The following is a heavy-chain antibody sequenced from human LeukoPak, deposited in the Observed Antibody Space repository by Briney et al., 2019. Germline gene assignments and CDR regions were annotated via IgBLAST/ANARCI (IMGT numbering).Heavy chain of an antibody. Sequence: PGGSLRLSCAASGFTFSSAWMNWVRQAPGKGLEWVSVIYSGGSTYYADSVKGRFTISRDNSKNTLYLQMNSLRAEDTAVYYCASGITILDYWGQGTLVTVSS. J-gene: IGHJ4*02. D-gene: IGHD3-3*01. CDR1: GFTFSSAW. CDR2: IYSGGST. V-gene: IGHV3-53*01. CDR3: ASGITILDY.